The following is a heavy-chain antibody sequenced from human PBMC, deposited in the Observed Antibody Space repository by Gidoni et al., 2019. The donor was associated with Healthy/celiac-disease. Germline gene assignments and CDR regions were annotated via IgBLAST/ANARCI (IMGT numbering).Heavy chain of an antibody. CDR3: AKDGGLGELEPYYFDY. J-gene: IGHJ4*02. CDR2: KSYDGSNK. Sequence: QVQLVESGGGVVQPGRSLRLSCAASGFPFRRYGMHWVRQAPGTGLWWGAVKSYDGSNKYYADSEKGRFTISRDNSKNTLYLQMNSLRAEDTAVYYCAKDGGLGELEPYYFDYWGQGTLVTVSS. D-gene: IGHD1-1*01. V-gene: IGHV3-30*18. CDR1: GFPFRRYG.